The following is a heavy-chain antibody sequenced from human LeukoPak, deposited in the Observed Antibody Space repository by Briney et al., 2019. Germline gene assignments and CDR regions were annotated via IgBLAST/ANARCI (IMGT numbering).Heavy chain of an antibody. J-gene: IGHJ5*02. D-gene: IGHD2-2*01. CDR1: GFTFSTYS. CDR2: ISRNSRYI. CDR3: ARTTEDCSRTSCYQYWFDP. Sequence: GGSLRLSCAASGFTFSTYSMNWVRQAPGKGLEWVSPISRNSRYIYYADSMRGRFTISRDNAKNSLYLQMNSLKPEDTAVYYCARTTEDCSRTSCYQYWFDPWGQGTLVTVSS. V-gene: IGHV3-21*06.